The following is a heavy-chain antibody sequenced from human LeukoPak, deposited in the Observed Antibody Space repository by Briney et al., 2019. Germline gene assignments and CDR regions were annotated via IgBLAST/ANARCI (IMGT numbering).Heavy chain of an antibody. CDR3: ASAHYGEAFDI. J-gene: IGHJ3*02. V-gene: IGHV3-7*01. CDR2: IKQDGSEK. Sequence: ETLSLTCAVYGGSFSGYYWSWIRQPPGKGLEWVANIKQDGSEKYYVDSVKGRFTISRDNAKNSLYLQMNSLRAEDTAVYYCASAHYGEAFDIWGQGTMVTVSS. CDR1: GGSFSGYY. D-gene: IGHD4-17*01.